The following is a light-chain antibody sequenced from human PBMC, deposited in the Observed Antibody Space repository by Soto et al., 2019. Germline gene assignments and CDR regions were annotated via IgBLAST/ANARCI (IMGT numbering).Light chain of an antibody. CDR3: SSYTSCSTLYV. CDR2: DVS. CDR1: SSDVGGYNY. V-gene: IGLV2-14*01. Sequence: LTQPASVSGSPGQSITISCTGTSSDVGGYNYVSWYQQHPGKAPKIIIYDVSNRPSGTSSRFSGSKTGNTASLTISGFQAEDEADYYCSSYTSCSTLYVFGTGTKVTVL. J-gene: IGLJ1*01.